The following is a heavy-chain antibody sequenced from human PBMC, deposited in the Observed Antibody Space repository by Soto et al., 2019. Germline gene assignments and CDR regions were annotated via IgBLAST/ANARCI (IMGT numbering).Heavy chain of an antibody. CDR3: ARGGSVGGGTYDP. D-gene: IGHD1-7*01. Sequence: PGGSLRLSCAASGFKFGSFGMHWVRQAPGKGREWVAFIWYDGSNKYYAESVKGRFTVSRDNSNNRLSLQMNSLRGEDTAVYYCARGGSVGGGTYDPWGKGTPVTVSS. CDR1: GFKFGSFG. J-gene: IGHJ5*02. V-gene: IGHV3-33*01. CDR2: IWYDGSNK.